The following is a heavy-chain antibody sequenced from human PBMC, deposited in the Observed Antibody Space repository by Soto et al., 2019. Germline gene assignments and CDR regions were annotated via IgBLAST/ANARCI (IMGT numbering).Heavy chain of an antibody. Sequence: EVQLVESGGGLVQPGGSLRLSCEASGFTFSDHHIDWVRQAPGKGLEWVGRSRNKAKSYTTEYDASVKGRFTISRDDSKSSLFLQMHSLKIEDKAMYYCVRDDSRGSSSAFDIWGQGTMVTVSS. J-gene: IGHJ3*02. CDR3: VRDDSRGSSSAFDI. CDR1: GFTFSDHH. D-gene: IGHD1-26*01. CDR2: SRNKAKSYTT. V-gene: IGHV3-72*01.